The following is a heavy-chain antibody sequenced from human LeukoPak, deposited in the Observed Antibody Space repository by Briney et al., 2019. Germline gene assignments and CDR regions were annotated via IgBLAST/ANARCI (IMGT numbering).Heavy chain of an antibody. Sequence: GGSLRLSCAASGFTFRSYEMNWVRQAPGKGLGWISYITTSGSTFYYADSVKGRFTISRDNSKNSLFLQMNSLRAEDTAVYYCARDPPMDVWGQGTTVTVSS. CDR3: ARDPPMDV. CDR1: GFTFRSYE. CDR2: ITTSGSTF. J-gene: IGHJ6*02. V-gene: IGHV3-48*03.